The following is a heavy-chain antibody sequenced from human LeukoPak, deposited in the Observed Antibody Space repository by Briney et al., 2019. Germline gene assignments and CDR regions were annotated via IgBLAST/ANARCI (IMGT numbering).Heavy chain of an antibody. J-gene: IGHJ4*02. CDR2: INDRGST. V-gene: IGHV4-59*01. CDR1: GGSISIYY. Sequence: SETLSLTCTVSGGSISIYYWSWLRQSPGKGLEWIAFINDRGSTNYIPSLMSRATISMDTSKSQVSLTLNSVTPADAGVYFCARSSSASYHHAFGLWGQGILVTVSP. D-gene: IGHD3-10*01. CDR3: ARSSSASYHHAFGL.